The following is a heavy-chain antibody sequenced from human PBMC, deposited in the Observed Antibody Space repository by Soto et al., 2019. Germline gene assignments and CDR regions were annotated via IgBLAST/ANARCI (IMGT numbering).Heavy chain of an antibody. J-gene: IGHJ3*02. CDR3: AIEKVGAASVRVFDI. D-gene: IGHD1-26*01. CDR1: GFTFTTFW. V-gene: IGHV3-74*03. Sequence: GSLRLSCETSGFTFTTFWMHWVRQVPGKGLVWVSRVNTDGSSTTYADSVKGRFTISRDNDKNSLYLQMNNLRAEDTALYYWAIEKVGAASVRVFDIWGQGTMVTVSS. CDR2: VNTDGSST.